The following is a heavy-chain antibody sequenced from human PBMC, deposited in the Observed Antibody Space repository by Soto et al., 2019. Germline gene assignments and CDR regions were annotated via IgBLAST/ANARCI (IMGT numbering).Heavy chain of an antibody. D-gene: IGHD2-15*01. Sequence: LRLSCAASGFSISSYEMNWVRQAPGKGLEWVSAISSSGNYIYYADSVKGRFTISRVSAKNSLFLQMNSLRAADTALYYCAGEVKSTGGPDGFDIWGQGTMVTVSS. CDR3: AGEVKSTGGPDGFDI. CDR2: ISSSGNYI. J-gene: IGHJ3*02. CDR1: GFSISSYE. V-gene: IGHV3-21*01.